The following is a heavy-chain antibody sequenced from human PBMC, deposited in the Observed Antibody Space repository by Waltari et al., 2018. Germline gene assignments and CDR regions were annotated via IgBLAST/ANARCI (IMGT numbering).Heavy chain of an antibody. CDR3: ARGTPITI. J-gene: IGHJ4*02. V-gene: IGHV4-59*11. Sequence: QVQLQESGPGLVKPSETLSLTCTVSGGSISSHYWSWIRQPPGKGLEWIGYIYYSGSTNYNPSLKSRVTISVDTSKNQFSLKLSSVTAADTAVYYCARGTPITIWGQGTLVTVSS. D-gene: IGHD3-3*01. CDR2: IYYSGST. CDR1: GGSISSHY.